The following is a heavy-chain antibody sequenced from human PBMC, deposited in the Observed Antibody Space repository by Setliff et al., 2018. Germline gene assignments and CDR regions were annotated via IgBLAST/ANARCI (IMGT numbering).Heavy chain of an antibody. Sequence: ASVKVSCKASGYTFTDYFIHWVRQVPGQGPECMGWINPNSGTTNFAQKFQGRITVTSGTSINTAYMELSGLRFDDTAVYYCARVLAADTYHDYWGQGTLVTVSS. D-gene: IGHD3-3*01. V-gene: IGHV1-2*02. J-gene: IGHJ4*02. CDR1: GYTFTDYF. CDR3: ARVLAADTYHDY. CDR2: INPNSGTT.